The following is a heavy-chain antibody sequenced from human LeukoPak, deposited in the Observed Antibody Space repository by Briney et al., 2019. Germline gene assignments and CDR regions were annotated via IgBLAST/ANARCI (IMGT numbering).Heavy chain of an antibody. CDR2: INHSGST. CDR1: GGSISSSSYY. J-gene: IGHJ6*03. CDR3: ARGPGVVPAALYYYYMDV. V-gene: IGHV4-39*07. D-gene: IGHD2-2*01. Sequence: PSETLSPTCTVAGGSISSSSYYCGWIRHPPGKGLEWIGEINHSGSTNYNPSLKSQVTISVDTSKNQFSLKLSSVTAADTAVYYCARGPGVVPAALYYYYMDVWGKGTTVTVSS.